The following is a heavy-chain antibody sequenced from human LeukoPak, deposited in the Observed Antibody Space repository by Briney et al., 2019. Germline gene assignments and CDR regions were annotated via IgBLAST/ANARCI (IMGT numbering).Heavy chain of an antibody. CDR2: IHPNNGGT. CDR1: GYSFTAYY. Sequence: GASVKVSCKASGYSFTAYYMHWVRQAPGQGFEWMGWIHPNNGGTMYAQKFQGRVTMTRDTSISTAYMELRGLTSDDTAVYYCASPRLVSEGGTNYWGQGTLVTVSS. J-gene: IGHJ4*02. CDR3: ASPRLVSEGGTNY. V-gene: IGHV1-2*02. D-gene: IGHD1-26*01.